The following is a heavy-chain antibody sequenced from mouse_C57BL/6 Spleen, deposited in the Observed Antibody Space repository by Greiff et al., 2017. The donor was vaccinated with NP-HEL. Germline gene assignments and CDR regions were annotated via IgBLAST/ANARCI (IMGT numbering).Heavy chain of an antibody. CDR2: IYPGDGDT. CDR1: GYAFSSYW. D-gene: IGHD2-4*01. V-gene: IGHV1-80*01. J-gene: IGHJ2*01. Sequence: QVQLKQSGAELVKPGASVKISCKASGYAFSSYWMNWVKQRPGKGLEWIGQIYPGDGDTNYSGKFKGKATLTADKSSSTAYMQLSSLTSEDSAVYFCARDDYDGRGFDYWGQGTTLTVSS. CDR3: ARDDYDGRGFDY.